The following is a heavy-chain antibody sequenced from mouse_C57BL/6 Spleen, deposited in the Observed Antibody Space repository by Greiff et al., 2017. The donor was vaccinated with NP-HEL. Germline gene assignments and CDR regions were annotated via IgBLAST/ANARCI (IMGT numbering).Heavy chain of an antibody. CDR3: AGARVEGTSHFDY. J-gene: IGHJ2*01. D-gene: IGHD1-1*01. CDR2: IDPANGNT. V-gene: IGHV14-3*01. Sequence: EVQLQQSVAELVRPGASVKLSCTASGFNIKNTYMHWVKQRPEQGLEWIGRIDPANGNTKYAPKFQGKATITADTSSNTAYLQLSSLTAEDTANYYCAGARVEGTSHFDYWGQGTTLTVSS. CDR1: GFNIKNTY.